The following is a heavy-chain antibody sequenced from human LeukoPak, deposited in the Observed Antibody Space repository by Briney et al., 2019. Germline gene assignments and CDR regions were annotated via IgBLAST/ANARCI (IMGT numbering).Heavy chain of an antibody. CDR1: GFTFSTYS. J-gene: IGHJ4*02. V-gene: IGHV3-21*01. Sequence: RAGGSLRLSCAASGFTFSTYSVNWVRQVPGRGLEWVSSISSSSSYIYYADSVKGRFTISRDNAKNSLYLHMNSLRAEDTAVYYCARDYYGDYYFDYWGQGTLVTVSS. CDR2: ISSSSSYI. CDR3: ARDYYGDYYFDY. D-gene: IGHD4-17*01.